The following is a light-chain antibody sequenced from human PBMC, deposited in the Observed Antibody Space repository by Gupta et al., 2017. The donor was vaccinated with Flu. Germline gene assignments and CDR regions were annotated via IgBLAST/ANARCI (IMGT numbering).Light chain of an antibody. Sequence: EIVMTQSPATLSVSPGERATLSCRASQSVSSNLAWYQQKPGQAPRLLIYGASTRATGIPARFSGSGSGTXFTLTIXSLQSEDFAVYYCQQYNNWPRRFGXGTKLEIK. V-gene: IGKV3-15*01. J-gene: IGKJ1*01. CDR1: QSVSSN. CDR2: GAS. CDR3: QQYNNWPRR.